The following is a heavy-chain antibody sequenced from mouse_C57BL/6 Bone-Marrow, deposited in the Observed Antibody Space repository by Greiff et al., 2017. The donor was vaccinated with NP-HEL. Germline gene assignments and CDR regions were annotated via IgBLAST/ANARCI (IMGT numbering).Heavy chain of an antibody. CDR2: IRSKSSNYAT. CDR1: GFTFNTYA. Sequence: EVQLQQSGGGLVQPKGSLKLSCAASGFTFNTYAMHWVRQAPGKGLEWVARIRSKSSNYATYYADSVKDRFTISRDDSQSMLYLQMNNLKTEDTAMYYCVRAGLRLWYFDVWGTGTTVTVSS. J-gene: IGHJ1*03. CDR3: VRAGLRLWYFDV. V-gene: IGHV10-3*01. D-gene: IGHD2-4*01.